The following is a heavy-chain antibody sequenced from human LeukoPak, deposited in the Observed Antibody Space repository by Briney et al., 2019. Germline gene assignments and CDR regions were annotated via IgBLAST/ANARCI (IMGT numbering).Heavy chain of an antibody. Sequence: NSSETLSLTCTVSGGSISSYYWSWIRQPPGRGLEWIGYIYYSGSTNYNPSLKSRVTISVDTSKNQFSLKLSSVTAADTAVYYCARSTIVGATSRYFQHWGQGTLVTVSS. D-gene: IGHD1-26*01. CDR1: GGSISSYY. CDR2: IYYSGST. V-gene: IGHV4-59*01. CDR3: ARSTIVGATSRYFQH. J-gene: IGHJ1*01.